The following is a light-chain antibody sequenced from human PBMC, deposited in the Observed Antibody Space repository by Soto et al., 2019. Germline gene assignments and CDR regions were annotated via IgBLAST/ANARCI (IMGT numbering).Light chain of an antibody. J-gene: IGKJ5*01. V-gene: IGKV3-20*01. CDR2: GAS. Sequence: EIVLTQSPGTLSLSPGERATLSCRASQSVSSSYLAWYQQKPGQAPRLLIYGASSRATGIPDRFSGSESGTDFTLTISRLEPEDFEVYYCQQYGSSPPMVTFGQGTRLQIK. CDR3: QQYGSSPPMVT. CDR1: QSVSSSY.